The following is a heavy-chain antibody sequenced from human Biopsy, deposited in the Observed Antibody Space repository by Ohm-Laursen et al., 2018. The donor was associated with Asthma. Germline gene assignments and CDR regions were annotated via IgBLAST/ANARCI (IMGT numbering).Heavy chain of an antibody. D-gene: IGHD6-19*01. CDR3: AKDFRGIAVAGDRGFDY. Sequence: SLRLSCAASGFTFRRSAMSWVRQAPGQGLERVSAITGRGGTTYYADSVRGRFTISRDNYKSTLFLQMDSLSAEDTAVYYCAKDFRGIAVAGDRGFDYWGQGTLVTVSS. J-gene: IGHJ4*02. V-gene: IGHV3-23*01. CDR2: ITGRGGTT. CDR1: GFTFRRSA.